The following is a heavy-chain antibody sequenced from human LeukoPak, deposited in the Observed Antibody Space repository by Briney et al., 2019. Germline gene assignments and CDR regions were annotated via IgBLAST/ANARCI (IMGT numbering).Heavy chain of an antibody. D-gene: IGHD3-3*01. CDR2: INHSGST. CDR3: AGGTIFGVVIG. V-gene: IGHV4-34*01. CDR1: GASFSGYY. Sequence: SETLSLTCAVYGASFSGYYWSWIRQPPGKGLEWIGEINHSGSTNYNPSLKSRVTISVDTSKNQFSLKLSSVTAADTAVYSCAGGTIFGVVIGWGREALVTASS. J-gene: IGHJ4*02.